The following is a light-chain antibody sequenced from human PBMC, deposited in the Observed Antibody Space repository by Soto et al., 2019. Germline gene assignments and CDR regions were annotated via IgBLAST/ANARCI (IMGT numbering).Light chain of an antibody. CDR2: DTS. CDR3: QQYGSAPWT. CDR1: QSVSSS. Sequence: EIVLTQSPATLSLSPGERATLSFSASQSVSSSLAWCQQKPGQAPRLLISDTSNRATGIPARFSGSGSGTDFTLTISSLEPEDFAVYYCQQYGSAPWTFGQGTKVDIK. V-gene: IGKV3-11*01. J-gene: IGKJ1*01.